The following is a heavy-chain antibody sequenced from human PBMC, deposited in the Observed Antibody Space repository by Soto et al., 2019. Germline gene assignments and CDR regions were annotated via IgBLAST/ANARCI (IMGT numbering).Heavy chain of an antibody. V-gene: IGHV3-30*18. CDR3: AKGSRLVGSCSNGGGGGACYTLALFDT. Sequence: PGGSLRLSCAASGFPFSASGMHWVRQAPGKGLEWMAFISYDGNTEYYADSVRGRFTISRDNSKNTLFLQMNSLRTEDTAVHYCAKGSRLVGSCSNGGGGGACYTLALFDTWGQGTLVTVSS. CDR1: GFPFSASG. D-gene: IGHD2-21*02. CDR2: ISYDGNTE. J-gene: IGHJ5*02.